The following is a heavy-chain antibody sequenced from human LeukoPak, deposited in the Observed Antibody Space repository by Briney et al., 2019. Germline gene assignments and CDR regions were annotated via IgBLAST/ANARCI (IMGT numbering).Heavy chain of an antibody. CDR3: AKGGSGSYYDLQYFQH. CDR2: INWNSGSI. V-gene: IGHV3-9*01. CDR1: GFTFDDYA. Sequence: PGRSLRLSCAASGFTFDDYAMHWVRQAPGKGLEWVSGINWNSGSIGYADSVKGRFTISRDNAKNSLYLQMNSLRAEDTALYYCAKGGSGSYYDLQYFQHWGQGTLVTVSS. D-gene: IGHD1-26*01. J-gene: IGHJ1*01.